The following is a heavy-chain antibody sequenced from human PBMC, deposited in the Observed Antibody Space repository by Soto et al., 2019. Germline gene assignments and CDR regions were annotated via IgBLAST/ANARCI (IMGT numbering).Heavy chain of an antibody. CDR3: AKGHSSGYPFFDY. CDR2: ISGSGGST. Sequence: EVQLLESGGGLVQPGGSLRLSCAASGFTFSSYAMIWVRQSPGKGLVWVSSISGSGGSTYYADSVKGRFTISRDNSKNTLYLQMNSLRAEDTAVYYCAKGHSSGYPFFDYSGQGTLVTVSS. D-gene: IGHD3-22*01. J-gene: IGHJ4*02. CDR1: GFTFSSYA. V-gene: IGHV3-23*01.